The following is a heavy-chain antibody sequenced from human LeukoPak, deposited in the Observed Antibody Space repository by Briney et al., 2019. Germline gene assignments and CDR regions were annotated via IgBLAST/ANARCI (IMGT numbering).Heavy chain of an antibody. CDR2: IIPIFGTA. D-gene: IGHD3-22*01. V-gene: IGHV1-69*05. Sequence: GASVKVSCKXSGGTFSSYAISWVRQAPRQGLEWMGRIIPIFGTANYAQKFQGRVTITTDESTSTAYMELSSLRSEDTAVYYCARAQYYYDSSGYYYPDYFDYWGQGTLVTVSS. CDR1: GGTFSSYA. CDR3: ARAQYYYDSSGYYYPDYFDY. J-gene: IGHJ4*02.